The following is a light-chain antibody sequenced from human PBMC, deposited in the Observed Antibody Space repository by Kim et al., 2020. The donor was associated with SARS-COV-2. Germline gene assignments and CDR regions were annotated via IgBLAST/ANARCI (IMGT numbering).Light chain of an antibody. Sequence: GQKVTVSCPGSYSNLENNAVSWYQQLPGTAPKLLIYDNNKRPSGIPDRFSGSKSGASAALGITGLQPGDEADYYCGTWDSSLSAWVFGGGTQLTVL. CDR2: DNN. CDR3: GTWDSSLSAWV. V-gene: IGLV1-51*01. CDR1: YSNLENNA. J-gene: IGLJ3*02.